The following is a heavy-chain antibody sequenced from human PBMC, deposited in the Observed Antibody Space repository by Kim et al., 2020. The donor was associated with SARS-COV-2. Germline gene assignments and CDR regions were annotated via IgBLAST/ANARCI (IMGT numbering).Heavy chain of an antibody. CDR1: GFTFSNAW. CDR3: TTGLLRYFDWLLIPFDY. V-gene: IGHV3-15*01. J-gene: IGHJ4*02. CDR2: IKSKTDGGTT. D-gene: IGHD3-9*01. Sequence: GGSLRLSCAASGFTFSNAWMSWVRQAPGKGLEWVGRIKSKTDGGTTDYAAPVKGRFTISRDDSKNTLYLQMNSLKTEDTAVYYCTTGLLRYFDWLLIPFDYWGQGTLVTVSS.